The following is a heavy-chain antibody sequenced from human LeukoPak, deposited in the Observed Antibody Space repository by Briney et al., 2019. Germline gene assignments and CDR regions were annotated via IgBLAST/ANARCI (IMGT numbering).Heavy chain of an antibody. D-gene: IGHD6-19*01. CDR1: GSSFTSYW. Sequence: GESLKISCKGSGSSFTSYWIGWVRQLPGKGLEWMGIIYPGDSDTRYSPSFQGQVTISADKSISAAYLQWSSLKASDTAMYYCARRTPVSSGWYDFDYWGQGTLVTVSS. CDR2: IYPGDSDT. V-gene: IGHV5-51*01. J-gene: IGHJ4*02. CDR3: ARRTPVSSGWYDFDY.